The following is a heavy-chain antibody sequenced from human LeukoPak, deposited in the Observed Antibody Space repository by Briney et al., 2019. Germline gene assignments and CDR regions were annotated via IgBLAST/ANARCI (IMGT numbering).Heavy chain of an antibody. Sequence: PGGSLRLSCVAAGFTFSNYVMSRVRQTPGKGLEWVSSISGSGGTTYYADSVKGRFTISRDNSRNTLYLQMNSLRAEDTALYYCAKDRVSSVTTNYFDYWGQGTLLTVSS. J-gene: IGHJ4*02. V-gene: IGHV3-23*01. D-gene: IGHD4-17*01. CDR3: AKDRVSSVTTNYFDY. CDR2: ISGSGGTT. CDR1: GFTFSNYV.